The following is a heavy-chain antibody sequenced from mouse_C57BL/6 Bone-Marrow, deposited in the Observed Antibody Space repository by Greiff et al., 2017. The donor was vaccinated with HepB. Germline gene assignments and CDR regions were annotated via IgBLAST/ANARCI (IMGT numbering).Heavy chain of an antibody. Sequence: VQLQQSGPELVKPGASVKISCKASGYAFSSSWMNWVKQRPGKGLEWIGRIYPGDGDTNYNGKFKGKATLTADKSSSTAYMQLSSLTSEDSAVYYFSRPPITTYCALDYWGKGTSVTVSS. J-gene: IGHJ4*01. D-gene: IGHD1-1*01. CDR3: SRPPITTYCALDY. CDR1: GYAFSSSW. V-gene: IGHV1-82*01. CDR2: IYPGDGDT.